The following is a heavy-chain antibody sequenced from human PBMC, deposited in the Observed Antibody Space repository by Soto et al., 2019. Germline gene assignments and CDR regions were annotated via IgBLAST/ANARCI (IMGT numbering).Heavy chain of an antibody. V-gene: IGHV1-3*01. J-gene: IGHJ4*02. D-gene: IGHD4-17*01. Sequence: ASVKVSCKASGYTFTSYAMHWVRQAPGQRLEWMGWINAGNGNTKYSQKIQGRVTITRDTSASTAYMEMSSLRSEDTAVYYCARRDDYGDYDLFDYWGQGTLVTVSS. CDR3: ARRDDYGDYDLFDY. CDR2: INAGNGNT. CDR1: GYTFTSYA.